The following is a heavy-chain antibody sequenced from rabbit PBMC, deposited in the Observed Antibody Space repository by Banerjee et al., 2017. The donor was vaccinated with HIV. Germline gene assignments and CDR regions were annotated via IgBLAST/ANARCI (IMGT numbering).Heavy chain of an antibody. D-gene: IGHD1-1*01. Sequence: QSLEESGGDLVKPGASLTLTCTASGFDLSSYYYMCWVRQAPGKGLEWIACIYTGSSGSTYYASWAKGRFTISKASSTTVTLQMTSLTVADTATYFCARGLSSSAAYTFWKLWGPGTLV. CDR3: ARGLSSSAAYTFWKL. CDR2: IYTGSSGST. CDR1: GFDLSSYYY. J-gene: IGHJ4*01. V-gene: IGHV1S40*01.